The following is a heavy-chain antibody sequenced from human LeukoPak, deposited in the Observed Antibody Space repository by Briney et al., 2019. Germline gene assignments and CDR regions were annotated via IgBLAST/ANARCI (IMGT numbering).Heavy chain of an antibody. CDR2: IYSGGST. D-gene: IGHD5-18*01. CDR1: GFTVSSNY. Sequence: GGSLRLSCAASGFTVSSNYMSWVRQAPGKGLEWVSVIYSGGSTYYADSVKGRFTISRDNSKNTLYLQMNSLRAEDTAVYYCARALLGGYSYDYWGQGTLVTVSS. V-gene: IGHV3-66*02. CDR3: ARALLGGYSYDY. J-gene: IGHJ4*02.